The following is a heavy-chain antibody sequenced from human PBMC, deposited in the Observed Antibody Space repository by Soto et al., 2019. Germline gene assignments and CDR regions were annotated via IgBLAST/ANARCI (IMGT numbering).Heavy chain of an antibody. J-gene: IGHJ3*02. CDR3: AREGGGGAFDI. D-gene: IGHD3-10*01. CDR2: IIPIFGTA. CDR1: GGTFSSYA. V-gene: IGHV1-69*01. Sequence: QVQLVQSGAEVKKPGSSVKVSCKASGGTFSSYAISWVRQAPGQGVEWMGGIIPIFGTANYAQKFQGRVTKTADETTSTAHRELRSLRTENTAVEYSAREGGGGAFDIWGQGTMVTVSS.